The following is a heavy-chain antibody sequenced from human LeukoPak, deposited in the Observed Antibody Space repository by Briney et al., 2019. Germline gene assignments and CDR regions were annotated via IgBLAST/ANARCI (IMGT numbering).Heavy chain of an antibody. D-gene: IGHD2-2*01. CDR3: ARHFLAIVVVPAAQFDY. CDR1: GVSITSYY. Sequence: SETLSLTCTVSGVSITSYYWSWIRQPPGKGLEYIGYIHYSGVTNYNPSLESRVTMSLDTSKNQFSLKLSSVTAADTAVYYCARHFLAIVVVPAAQFDYWGQGTLVTVSS. V-gene: IGHV4-59*08. J-gene: IGHJ4*02. CDR2: IHYSGVT.